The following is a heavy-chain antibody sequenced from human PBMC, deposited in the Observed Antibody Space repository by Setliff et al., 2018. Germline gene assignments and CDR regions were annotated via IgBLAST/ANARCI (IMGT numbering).Heavy chain of an antibody. J-gene: IGHJ4*02. D-gene: IGHD3-10*01. CDR3: ARPGRSNYWDSFDY. Sequence: GESLKISCAASGFTFSSYWMHWVSQVPGKGLVWVSRINNDGSSGDYADSVKGRFTISRDNAKNSLYLQMNSLRADDTAVYYCARPGRSNYWDSFDYWGQGTLVTAPQ. CDR1: GFTFSSYW. CDR2: INNDGSSG. V-gene: IGHV3-74*01.